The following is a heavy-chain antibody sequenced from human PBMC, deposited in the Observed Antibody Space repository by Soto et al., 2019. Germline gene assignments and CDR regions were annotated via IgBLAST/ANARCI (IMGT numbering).Heavy chain of an antibody. CDR1: GYSFTSYG. J-gene: IGHJ4*02. CDR2: ISGHNGNT. CDR3: ARHRFNYYDDTVYYYFDY. V-gene: IGHV1-18*04. Sequence: ASVKVSCKASGYSFTSYGISWVRQAPGQGPEWMGWISGHNGNTNHPQSLQGRVTMTTDTSRNTAYMELRSLRSDDTAVYYCARHRFNYYDDTVYYYFDYWGQGTLVTVS. D-gene: IGHD3-22*01.